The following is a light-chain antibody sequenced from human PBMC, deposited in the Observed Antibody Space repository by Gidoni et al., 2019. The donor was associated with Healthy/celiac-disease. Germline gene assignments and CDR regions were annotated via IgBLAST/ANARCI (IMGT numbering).Light chain of an antibody. CDR2: LGS. Sequence: DIVMTQSPLSLPVTPGEPASISCRSSQSLLHSNGYNYLDWYLQKPGQSPQLLIYLGSNRASGVPDRFSGSGSGTDFTLKISRVEAEDVGVYYCMQALQTRGFTFXPXTKVEIK. CDR1: QSLLHSNGYNY. CDR3: MQALQTRGFT. V-gene: IGKV2-28*01. J-gene: IGKJ3*01.